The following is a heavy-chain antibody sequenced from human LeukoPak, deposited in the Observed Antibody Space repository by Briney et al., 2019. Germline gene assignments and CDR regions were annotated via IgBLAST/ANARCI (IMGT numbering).Heavy chain of an antibody. CDR3: ARNSGRGTSSSRLFDY. J-gene: IGHJ4*02. CDR1: GGSVSSGSYY. CDR2: IYYSGST. V-gene: IGHV4-61*01. D-gene: IGHD2-2*01. Sequence: SETLSLTCTVSGGSVSSGSYYWSWIRQPPGKGLEWIGYIYYSGSTNYNPSLKSRVTISVDTSKNQFSLKLSSVTAADTAVYYCARNSGRGTSSSRLFDYWGQGTLGTVSS.